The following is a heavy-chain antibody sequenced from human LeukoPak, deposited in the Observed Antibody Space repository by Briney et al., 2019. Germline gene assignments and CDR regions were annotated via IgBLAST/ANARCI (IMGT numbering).Heavy chain of an antibody. CDR1: GYTFTGYY. CDR3: ASSPASDGNFDY. V-gene: IGHV1-2*02. CDR2: INPNSGGT. Sequence: ASVKVSCKASGYTFTGYYMHWVRQAPGQGLEWMGWINPNSGGTNYAQKFQGRVTMTGDTSISTAYMELSRLRSDDTAAYYCASSPASDGNFDYWGQGTLVTVSS. J-gene: IGHJ4*02.